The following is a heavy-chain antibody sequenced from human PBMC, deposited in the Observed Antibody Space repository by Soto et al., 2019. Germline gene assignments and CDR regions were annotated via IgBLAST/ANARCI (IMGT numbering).Heavy chain of an antibody. D-gene: IGHD3-3*01. J-gene: IGHJ4*02. V-gene: IGHV4-59*01. Sequence: QVQLQESGPGLVKSAETLSLTCSVSCGSISSYYWSWIRQPPGKGLEWLGYISYTGSSSYHPSLKRRVSMSGDLSRKQFSLRLASVTTADTAIYYCARCANYDFWSGYFRGWGQGTLVTVSS. CDR2: ISYTGSS. CDR3: ARCANYDFWSGYFRG. CDR1: CGSISSYY.